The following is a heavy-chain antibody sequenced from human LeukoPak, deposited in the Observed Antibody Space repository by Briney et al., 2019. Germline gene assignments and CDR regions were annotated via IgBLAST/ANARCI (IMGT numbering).Heavy chain of an antibody. CDR1: GYSFTSYW. V-gene: IGHV5-51*01. CDR2: IYPGDSDT. D-gene: IGHD3-22*01. Sequence: GESLKISCKGSGYSFTSYWIGWVRQMPGKGLEWMGIIYPGDSDTRYSPSFQGQVTISADKSISTAYLQWSSLKASDTAMYSCASPGDYDSSGYYAFDIWGQGTMVTVSS. J-gene: IGHJ3*02. CDR3: ASPGDYDSSGYYAFDI.